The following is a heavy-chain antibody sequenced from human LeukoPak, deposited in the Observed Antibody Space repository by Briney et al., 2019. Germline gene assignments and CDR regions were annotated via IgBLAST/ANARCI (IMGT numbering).Heavy chain of an antibody. V-gene: IGHV3-11*01. J-gene: IGHJ4*02. Sequence: GGSLRLSCAASGFTFSDYYMSWIRQAPGKGLEWVSYISSSGSTIYYADSVKGRFTISRDNSKNTLYLQMNSLRAEDTAVYYCAKDQGGCSSTSCYARGVDDSWGQGTLVTVSS. CDR2: ISSSGSTI. CDR3: AKDQGGCSSTSCYARGVDDS. CDR1: GFTFSDYY. D-gene: IGHD2-2*01.